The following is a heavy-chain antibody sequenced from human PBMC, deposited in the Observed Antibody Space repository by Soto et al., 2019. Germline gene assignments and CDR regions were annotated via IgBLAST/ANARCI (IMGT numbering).Heavy chain of an antibody. J-gene: IGHJ4*01. Sequence: SETLSLTCTVSGASINSNTYYWGWIRQPPGKGLEWIGSVFSSGTTYYSPSLKGRVTILMDMSRIQFFLNLNSVTAADTATYYCARRRVFFDYWGHGARVTVSS. CDR1: GASINSNTYY. V-gene: IGHV4-39*01. CDR3: ARRRVFFDY. CDR2: VFSSGTT.